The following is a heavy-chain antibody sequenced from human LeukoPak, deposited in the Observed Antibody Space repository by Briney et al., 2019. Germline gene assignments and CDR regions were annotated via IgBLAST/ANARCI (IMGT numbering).Heavy chain of an antibody. J-gene: IGHJ4*02. CDR3: ARGGYSSSWRYFDY. Sequence: GGSLRLSCAASGFTFDDYGMSWVRQAPGKGLEWVSGINWNGGSTGYADSVKGRFTISRDNAKNSLYLQMNSLRAEDTALYYCARGGYSSSWRYFDYWGQGTLVTVSS. CDR1: GFTFDDYG. V-gene: IGHV3-20*04. D-gene: IGHD6-13*01. CDR2: INWNGGST.